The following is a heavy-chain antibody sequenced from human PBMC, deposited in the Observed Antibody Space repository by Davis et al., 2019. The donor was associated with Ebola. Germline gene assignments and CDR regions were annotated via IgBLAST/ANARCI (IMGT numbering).Heavy chain of an antibody. CDR3: ARDKRITMVRGVIDWFNP. CDR1: GFTFSSYW. V-gene: IGHV3-7*03. J-gene: IGHJ5*02. D-gene: IGHD3-10*01. Sequence: GESLKISCAASGFTFSSYWMTWVRQAPGKGLEWVANIKQDGSEKYYVDSVKGRFTISRDNAKNSLYLQINSLRAEDTAVYYCARDKRITMVRGVIDWFNPWGQGTLVTVSS. CDR2: IKQDGSEK.